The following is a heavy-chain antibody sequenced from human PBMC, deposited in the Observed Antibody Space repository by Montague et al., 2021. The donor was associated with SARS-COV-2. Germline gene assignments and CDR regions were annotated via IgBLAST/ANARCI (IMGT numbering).Heavy chain of an antibody. J-gene: IGHJ4*02. V-gene: IGHV4-34*01. CDR1: DGSFGDYS. D-gene: IGHD3-22*01. Sequence: SETLSLTCAVYDGSFGDYSWTWIRRPPGKGLEWIGEINHRGSTNYNPSLKSRVTISVDTSKNQFSLKMTSVTAADTAVYYCARGRQHINMVVVVVTGGEYYFDFWGQGTLVAVSS. CDR2: INHRGST. CDR3: ARGRQHINMVVVVVTGGEYYFDF.